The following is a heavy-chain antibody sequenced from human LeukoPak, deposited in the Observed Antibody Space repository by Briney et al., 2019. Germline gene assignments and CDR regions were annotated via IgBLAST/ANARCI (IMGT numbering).Heavy chain of an antibody. J-gene: IGHJ4*02. D-gene: IGHD6-13*01. CDR2: INHNSGGT. CDR1: RYTVTPYY. Sequence: GAPVKVSRTPSRYTVTPYYMHGVRQAPGQGREGMGWINHNSGGTNYAQKCQGRVTMTRDTSIGTAYMELSRLRSDDTAVYYCAREPQYGSSWYACFDYWGQGTLVTVSS. V-gene: IGHV1-2*02. CDR3: AREPQYGSSWYACFDY.